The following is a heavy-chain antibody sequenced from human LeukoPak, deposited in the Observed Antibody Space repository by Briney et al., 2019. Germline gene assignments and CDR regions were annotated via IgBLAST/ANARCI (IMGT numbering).Heavy chain of an antibody. Sequence: PGGSLRLSCAASGFTFRSYEMIWARQAPGKGLEWVSYIDSRGSTISYADSVRGRFTISRDNAKNSLYLQMSSLRAEDTAVYYCAREQTYGDYFDYWGQGTLVTVSS. D-gene: IGHD4-17*01. J-gene: IGHJ4*02. V-gene: IGHV3-48*03. CDR3: AREQTYGDYFDY. CDR2: IDSRGSTI. CDR1: GFTFRSYE.